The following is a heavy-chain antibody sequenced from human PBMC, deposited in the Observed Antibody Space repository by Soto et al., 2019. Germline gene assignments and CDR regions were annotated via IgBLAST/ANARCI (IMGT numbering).Heavy chain of an antibody. J-gene: IGHJ4*02. CDR1: GFTFSSYG. D-gene: IGHD6-19*01. CDR3: EGGGQWRVPGGSCDY. V-gene: IGHV3-33*01. CDR2: IWYDGSNK. Sequence: QVQLVESGGGVVQPGRSLRLSCAASGFTFSSYGMHWVRQAPGKGLEWVAVIWYDGSNKYYADSVKGRFTISRDNSKNMLSLEMHRLRAADTAVYSCEGGGQWRVPGGSCDYWGQGTLVTGSS.